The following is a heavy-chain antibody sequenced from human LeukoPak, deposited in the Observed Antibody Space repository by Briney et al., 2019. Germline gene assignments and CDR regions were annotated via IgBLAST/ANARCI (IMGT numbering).Heavy chain of an antibody. CDR2: INPSGGST. Sequence: ASVKVSCKASGYTFTSYYMHWVRQAPGQGLEWMGIINPSGGSTSYAQKFQGRVTMTRDTSTSTVYMELSSLRSEDTAVYYCARSRDYYDSSGLGRYFDYWGQGTLVTVSS. CDR3: ARSRDYYDSSGLGRYFDY. CDR1: GYTFTSYY. J-gene: IGHJ4*02. V-gene: IGHV1-46*01. D-gene: IGHD3-22*01.